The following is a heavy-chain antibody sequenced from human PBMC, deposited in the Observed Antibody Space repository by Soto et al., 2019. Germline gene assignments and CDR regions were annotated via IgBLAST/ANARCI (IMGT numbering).Heavy chain of an antibody. Sequence: ASVKVSCKASGYTFTTYYMHWVRQAPGQGLEWMGMINPSGGSTSYAQKFQDRVTMTRDTSTSTVYMELSSLRSEDTAVYYCSRGGSTWPLDYWGQGTPVTDSS. CDR2: INPSGGST. V-gene: IGHV1-46*03. D-gene: IGHD3-10*01. CDR3: SRGGSTWPLDY. J-gene: IGHJ4*02. CDR1: GYTFTTYY.